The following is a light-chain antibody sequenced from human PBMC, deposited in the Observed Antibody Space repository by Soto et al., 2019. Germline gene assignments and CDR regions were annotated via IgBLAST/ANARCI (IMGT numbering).Light chain of an antibody. CDR1: QSVSNNY. Sequence: EVVLTQSPGTLSLSPRERATLSCRASQSVSNNYLAWYQHKPGQAPRLLIYGASNRAPGIPAGFSASGSGPDFTLTISRLGPEDFAVYYCQQYAASPRTVGQGTLVEVK. J-gene: IGKJ1*01. CDR2: GAS. V-gene: IGKV3-20*01. CDR3: QQYAASPRT.